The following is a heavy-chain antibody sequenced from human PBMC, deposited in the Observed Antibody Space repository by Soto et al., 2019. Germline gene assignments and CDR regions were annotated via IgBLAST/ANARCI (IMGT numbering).Heavy chain of an antibody. V-gene: IGHV3-23*01. CDR1: GFTFSSYA. Sequence: LRLSCAASGFTFSSYAMSWVRQAPGKGLEWVSAISGSGGSTYYADSVKGRFTISRDNSKNTLYLQMNSLRAEDTAVYYCAKDLFIVVVVAATPFDYWGQGTLVTVSS. D-gene: IGHD2-15*01. CDR3: AKDLFIVVVVAATPFDY. CDR2: ISGSGGST. J-gene: IGHJ4*02.